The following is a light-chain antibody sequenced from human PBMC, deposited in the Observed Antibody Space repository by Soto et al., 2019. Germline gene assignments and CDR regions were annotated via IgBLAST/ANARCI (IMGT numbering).Light chain of an antibody. J-gene: IGLJ1*01. CDR1: VLAKKY. CDR2: KDS. V-gene: IGLV3-27*01. Sequence: SYELTQPSSVAGSPGQTARITCSGDVLAKKYARWFQQKPCQAPVLVIYKDSERPSGIPERFSGSSSGTTVTLTISGAQVEDEADYYCYSAADNNHVFGTGTKLTVL. CDR3: YSAADNNHV.